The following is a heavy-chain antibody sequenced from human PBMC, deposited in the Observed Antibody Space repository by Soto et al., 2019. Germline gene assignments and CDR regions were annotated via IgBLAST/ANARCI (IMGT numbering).Heavy chain of an antibody. Sequence: GESLRLSCSASGFIFSESTIYWVRQVPGKGLEAISAVSTSGRSTYYADSVKDRFTISRDNSKNTLFLQMGSLRPEDTASYYCVKQAHGLDGVAFDYWGQGTQVTVSS. J-gene: IGHJ4*02. D-gene: IGHD2-15*01. CDR2: VSTSGRST. CDR1: GFIFSEST. V-gene: IGHV3-64D*06. CDR3: VKQAHGLDGVAFDY.